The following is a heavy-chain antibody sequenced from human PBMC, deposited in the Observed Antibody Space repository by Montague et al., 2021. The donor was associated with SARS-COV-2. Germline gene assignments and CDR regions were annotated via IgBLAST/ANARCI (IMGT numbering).Heavy chain of an antibody. CDR2: IIGGGVS. V-gene: IGHV3-23*01. J-gene: IGHJ4*02. CDR1: GFTFSAYA. Sequence: SLRLSCAASGFTFSAYAMSRVRQAPGKGLEWVSGIIGGGVSFYGDSVKGRFTISRDISKNTMYLQIISMRAEDTAVYYCVKDNTLTGMNYSENWGQGTLVSVSS. CDR3: VKDNTLTGMNYSEN. D-gene: IGHD3-9*01.